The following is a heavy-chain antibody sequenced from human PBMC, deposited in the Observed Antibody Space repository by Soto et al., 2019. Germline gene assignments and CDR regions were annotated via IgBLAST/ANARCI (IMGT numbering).Heavy chain of an antibody. J-gene: IGHJ6*02. D-gene: IGHD2-2*01. CDR1: AYTFTSYY. V-gene: IGHV1-46*01. Sequence: ASVKVSCKASAYTFTSYYMHWVRQAPGQGLEWMGIINPSGGSTSYAQKFQGRVTMTRDTSTSTVYMELSSLRSEDTAVYYCAREEGAGQRGPGLTDYYYYYGMDVWGQGTTVTVSS. CDR2: INPSGGST. CDR3: AREEGAGQRGPGLTDYYYYYGMDV.